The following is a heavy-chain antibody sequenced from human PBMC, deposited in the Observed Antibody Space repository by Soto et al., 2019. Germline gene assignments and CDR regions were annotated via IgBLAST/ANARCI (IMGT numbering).Heavy chain of an antibody. CDR2: IIPIIGII. CDR3: AGDPDSHYNDSHASSYP. CDR1: GGTFSTYT. J-gene: IGHJ5*02. Sequence: QVQLVQSGAEVQKPGSSVKVSCKASGGTFSTYTITWVRQAPGQGLEWMGRIIPIIGIINYAQKFQGRVTITADKFTGTAYMELTRLRSDDTAVYYCAGDPDSHYNDSHASSYPWGQGTLVTVSS. V-gene: IGHV1-69*08. D-gene: IGHD3-22*01.